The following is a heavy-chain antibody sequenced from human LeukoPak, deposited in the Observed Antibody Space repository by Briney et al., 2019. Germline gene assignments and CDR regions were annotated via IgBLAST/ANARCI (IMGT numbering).Heavy chain of an antibody. CDR3: ARDLAFGELLGD. Sequence: PGGSLRPSCAASGFTFSSYSMNWVRQAPGKGLEWVSSISSSSSYIYYADSVKGRFTISRDNAKNSLYLQMNSLRAEDTAVYYCARDLAFGELLGDWGQGTLVTVSS. CDR1: GFTFSSYS. CDR2: ISSSSSYI. D-gene: IGHD3-10*01. J-gene: IGHJ4*02. V-gene: IGHV3-21*01.